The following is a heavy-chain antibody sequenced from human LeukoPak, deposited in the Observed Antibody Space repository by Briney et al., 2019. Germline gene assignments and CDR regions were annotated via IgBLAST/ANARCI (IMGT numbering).Heavy chain of an antibody. Sequence: GRSLRLSCAASGFTFSSYSMHWVRQAPGKGLEWVAVIWYDGSNKYYADSVKGRFTISRDNSKNTLYLQMNSLRAEDTAVYYCAKEGVEWSEYAPFDYWGQGTLVTVSS. J-gene: IGHJ4*02. CDR3: AKEGVEWSEYAPFDY. CDR1: GFTFSSYS. V-gene: IGHV3-33*06. D-gene: IGHD3-3*01. CDR2: IWYDGSNK.